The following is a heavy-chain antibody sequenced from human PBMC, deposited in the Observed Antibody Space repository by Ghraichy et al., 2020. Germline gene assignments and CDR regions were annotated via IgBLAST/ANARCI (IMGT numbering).Heavy chain of an antibody. CDR1: GFTFSSYS. D-gene: IGHD7-27*01. Sequence: GGSLRLSCAASGFTFSSYSMNWVRQAPGKGLEWVSYISSSSSTIYYADSVKGRFTISRDNAKNSLYLQMNSLRDEDTAVYYCAREGGWGRFRDAFDIWGQGTMVTVSS. V-gene: IGHV3-48*02. J-gene: IGHJ3*02. CDR2: ISSSSSTI. CDR3: AREGGWGRFRDAFDI.